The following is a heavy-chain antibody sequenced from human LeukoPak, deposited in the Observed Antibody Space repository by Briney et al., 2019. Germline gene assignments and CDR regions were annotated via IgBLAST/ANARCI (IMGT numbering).Heavy chain of an antibody. D-gene: IGHD3-3*01. CDR2: INPNSGGT. CDR1: GYTFTGYY. V-gene: IGHV1-2*06. Sequence: ASVKVSCKASGYTFTGYYMHWVRQAPGRGLEWMGRINPNSGGTNYAQKFQGRVTMTRDTSISTAYMELSRLRSDDTAVYYCARGGAYYDFWSGYYIYVYWGQGTLVTVSS. J-gene: IGHJ4*02. CDR3: ARGGAYYDFWSGYYIYVY.